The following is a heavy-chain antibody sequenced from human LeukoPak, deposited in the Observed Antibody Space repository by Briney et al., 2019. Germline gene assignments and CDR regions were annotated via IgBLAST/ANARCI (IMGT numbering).Heavy chain of an antibody. D-gene: IGHD2-15*01. J-gene: IGHJ4*02. Sequence: GGSLRLSCAASGLTFRNYAMSWVRQAPGKGLEWVSVICANDGNTYYADAVKGRFTISRDNSKDTLYLQMDSLRAEDTAVYYCAKFSDQVSLYYFDYWGQGTLVTVSS. CDR3: AKFSDQVSLYYFDY. CDR1: GLTFRNYA. V-gene: IGHV3-23*01. CDR2: ICANDGNT.